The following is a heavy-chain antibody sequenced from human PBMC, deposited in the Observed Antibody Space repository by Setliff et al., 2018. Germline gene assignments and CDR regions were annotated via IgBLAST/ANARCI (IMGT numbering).Heavy chain of an antibody. J-gene: IGHJ4*02. CDR2: ISVYNGKT. Sequence: ASVKVSCKASGYTFTSYAMNWVRQAPGQGLEWMGWISVYNGKTKYAQKFQGRVTMTTDTSTRTAYMEVTSLRSEDTAVYYCATEKFPGDWGDYWGQGTLVTVSS. CDR1: GYTFTSYA. CDR3: ATEKFPGDWGDY. V-gene: IGHV1-18*01. D-gene: IGHD2-21*01.